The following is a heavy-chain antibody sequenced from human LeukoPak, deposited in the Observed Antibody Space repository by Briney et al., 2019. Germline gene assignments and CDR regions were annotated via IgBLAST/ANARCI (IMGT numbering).Heavy chain of an antibody. V-gene: IGHV4-59*01. J-gene: IGHJ4*02. CDR1: GGSISSYY. D-gene: IGHD5-24*01. Sequence: PSETLSLTCTVSGGSISSYYWSWIRQPPGKGLEWIGYIYYSGSTNYNPSLRSRVTISVDTSKNQFSLKLSFVTAADTAVYYCARGTRDGYKGWGQGTLVTVSS. CDR2: IYYSGST. CDR3: ARGTRDGYKG.